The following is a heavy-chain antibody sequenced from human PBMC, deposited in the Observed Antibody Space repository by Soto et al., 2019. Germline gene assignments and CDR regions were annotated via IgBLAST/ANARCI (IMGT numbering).Heavy chain of an antibody. D-gene: IGHD3-10*01. CDR1: GGSISSYY. V-gene: IGHV4-59*01. J-gene: IGHJ4*02. CDR3: ARSRQYGSGSFDY. Sequence: SETLSLTCTVSGGSISSYYWSWIRQPPGKGLEWIVYIYYSGSTNYNPSLKSRVTISVDTSKNQFSLKLSSVTAADTAVYYCARSRQYGSGSFDYWGQGTLVTVSS. CDR2: IYYSGST.